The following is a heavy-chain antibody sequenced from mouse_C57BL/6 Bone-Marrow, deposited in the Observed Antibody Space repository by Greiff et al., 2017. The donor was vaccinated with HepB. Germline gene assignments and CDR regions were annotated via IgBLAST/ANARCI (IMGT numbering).Heavy chain of an antibody. D-gene: IGHD1-1*01. CDR2: IDPSDSYT. Sequence: QVQLQQPGAELVRPGPSVKLSCKASGYTFTSYWMHWVKQRPGQGLEWIGVIDPSDSYTNYNQKFKGKATLTVDTSSSTAYMQLSSLTSEDSAVYYCARTTTVVATGRFDVWGTGTTVTVSS. J-gene: IGHJ1*03. CDR3: ARTTTVVATGRFDV. V-gene: IGHV1-59*01. CDR1: GYTFTSYW.